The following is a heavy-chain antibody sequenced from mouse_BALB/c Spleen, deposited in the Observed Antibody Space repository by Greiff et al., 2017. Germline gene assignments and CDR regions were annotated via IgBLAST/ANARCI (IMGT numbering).Heavy chain of an antibody. CDR3: ARDEGLYGYDKGLDY. J-gene: IGHJ2*01. V-gene: IGHV3-6*02. Sequence: VQLQQSGPGLVKPSQSLSLTCSVTGYSITSGYYWNWIRQFPGNKLEWMGYISYDGSNNYNPSLKNRIAITRDTSKNQFFLKLNSVTTEDTATYYCARDEGLYGYDKGLDYWGQGTTLTVSS. D-gene: IGHD2-2*01. CDR1: GYSITSGYY. CDR2: ISYDGSN.